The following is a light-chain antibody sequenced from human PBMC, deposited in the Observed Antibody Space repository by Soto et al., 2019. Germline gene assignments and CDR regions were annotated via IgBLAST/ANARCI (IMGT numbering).Light chain of an antibody. CDR2: LVT. CDR3: SSYAGSNHLVV. J-gene: IGLJ2*01. V-gene: IGLV2-8*01. Sequence: QSALTQPPSASGSPGQSVTMSCTGTSSDVGGYNYVSWYQQHPGKAPKLMIYLVTQRPSGVPDRFSGSKSGNTASLTVSGLQAEDEADYYCSSYAGSNHLVVFGGGTKLTVL. CDR1: SSDVGGYNY.